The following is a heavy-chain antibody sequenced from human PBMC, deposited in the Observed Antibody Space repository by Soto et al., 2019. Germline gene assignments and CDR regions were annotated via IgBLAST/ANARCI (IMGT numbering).Heavy chain of an antibody. CDR3: AADIAPPAFWSGYYEFDY. CDR2: IVVGSGNT. D-gene: IGHD3-3*01. Sequence: SVKVSCKASGFTFTSSAVQWVRQARGQRLEWIGWIVVGSGNTNYAQKFQERVTITRDMSTSTAYMELSSLRSEDTAVYYCAADIAPPAFWSGYYEFDYWGQGTLVTVSS. CDR1: GFTFTSSA. J-gene: IGHJ4*02. V-gene: IGHV1-58*01.